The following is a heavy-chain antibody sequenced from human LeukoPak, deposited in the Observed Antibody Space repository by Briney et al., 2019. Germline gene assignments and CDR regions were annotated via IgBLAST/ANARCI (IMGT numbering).Heavy chain of an antibody. CDR3: AGPKYSGSFGAAY. Sequence: GGSLRLSCAASGFTFSNYWMSWVRQAPGKGLEWVANIKQDGSEKYYVDSVKGRFTISRDNAKNSLYLQMNSLRAEDTAVYYCAGPKYSGSFGAAYWGQGTLVTVSS. J-gene: IGHJ4*02. V-gene: IGHV3-7*01. CDR1: GFTFSNYW. CDR2: IKQDGSEK. D-gene: IGHD1-26*01.